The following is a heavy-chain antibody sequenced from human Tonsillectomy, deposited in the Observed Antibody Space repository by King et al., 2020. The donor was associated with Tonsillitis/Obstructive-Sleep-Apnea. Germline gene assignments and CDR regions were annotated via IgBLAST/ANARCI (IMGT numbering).Heavy chain of an antibody. J-gene: IGHJ5*02. CDR3: ARLVGYCSGTRCYDENLFDP. CDR2: IDPTDSYV. D-gene: IGHD2-2*01. Sequence: QLVQSGAEVKKPGESLRISCKGSGYSFTSYWITWVRQMPGKGLEWMGRIDPTDSYVNYSTSFQGHVTISVEKSINTVYLQWSSLKASDTAMYYCARLVGYCSGTRCYDENLFDPWGQGTLVTVSS. V-gene: IGHV5-10-1*03. CDR1: GYSFTSYW.